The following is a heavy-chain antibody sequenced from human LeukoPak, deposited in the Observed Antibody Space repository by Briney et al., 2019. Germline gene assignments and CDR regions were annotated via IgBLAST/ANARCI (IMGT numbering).Heavy chain of an antibody. Sequence: PSETLSLTCAVYGGSFSGYYWSWIRQPPGKGLEWIGEINHSGSTNYNPSLKSRVTISVDTSKNQFSLKLSSVTAADTAVYYCARGLSTPRYYYDSSGYYRTYYYYYMDVWAKGPRSPSP. J-gene: IGHJ6*03. CDR3: ARGLSTPRYYYDSSGYYRTYYYYYMDV. V-gene: IGHV4-34*01. CDR1: GGSFSGYY. CDR2: INHSGST. D-gene: IGHD3-22*01.